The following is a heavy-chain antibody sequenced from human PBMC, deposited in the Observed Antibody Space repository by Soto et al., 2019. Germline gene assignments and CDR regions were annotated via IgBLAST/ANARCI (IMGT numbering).Heavy chain of an antibody. Sequence: SETLSLTCAVYGGSFSGYYWSWIRQPPGKGLEWIGEINHSGSTNYNPSLKSRVTISVDTSKNQFSLKLSSVTAADTAVYYCAREYYDFWSGYYTPYYFGYWGQGTLVNVSS. CDR1: GGSFSGYY. J-gene: IGHJ4*02. D-gene: IGHD3-3*01. V-gene: IGHV4-34*01. CDR3: AREYYDFWSGYYTPYYFGY. CDR2: INHSGST.